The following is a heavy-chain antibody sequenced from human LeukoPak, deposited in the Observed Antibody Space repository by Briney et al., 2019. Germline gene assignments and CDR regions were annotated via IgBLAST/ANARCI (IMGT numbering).Heavy chain of an antibody. Sequence: GGSLRLSCVASGFTFSYHSMTWVRQAPGKGLEWLSYISGSGDPIYYADSVKGRFTISRDNAKNSLYLQMNSLRAEDTAVYYCARKYGNSRGWFGFWGQGTLVTVSS. D-gene: IGHD3-22*01. CDR2: ISGSGDPI. CDR1: GFTFSYHS. CDR3: ARKYGNSRGWFGF. V-gene: IGHV3-48*01. J-gene: IGHJ5*01.